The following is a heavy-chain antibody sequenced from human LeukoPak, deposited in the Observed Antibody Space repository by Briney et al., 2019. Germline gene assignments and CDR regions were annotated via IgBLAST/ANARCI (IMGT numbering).Heavy chain of an antibody. CDR2: IKQDGSEK. CDR1: GFTVSSNY. CDR3: ARDPAVSEG. J-gene: IGHJ4*02. V-gene: IGHV3-7*01. Sequence: GGSLRLSCAASGFTVSSNYMSWVRQAPGKGLEWVANIKQDGSEKYYVDSVKGRFTISRDNAKNSLYLQMNSLRAEDTAVYYCARDPAVSEGWGQGTLVTVSS.